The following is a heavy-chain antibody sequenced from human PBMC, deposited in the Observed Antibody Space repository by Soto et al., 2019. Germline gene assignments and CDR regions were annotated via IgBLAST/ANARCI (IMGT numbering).Heavy chain of an antibody. D-gene: IGHD6-13*01. V-gene: IGHV4-38-2*01. CDR3: ARGRGSSSWYYYYYGMDV. Sequence: PSETLSLTCAVSGYSISSGYYWGRFRQPPGKGLEWIGSIYHSGSTYYNPSLKSRVTISVDTSKNQFSLKLSSVTAADTAVYYCARGRGSSSWYYYYYGMDVWGQGTTVTVSS. J-gene: IGHJ6*02. CDR1: GYSISSGYY. CDR2: IYHSGST.